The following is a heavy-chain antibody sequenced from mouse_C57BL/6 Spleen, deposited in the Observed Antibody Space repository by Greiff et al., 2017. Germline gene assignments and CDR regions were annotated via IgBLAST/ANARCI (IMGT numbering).Heavy chain of an antibody. J-gene: IGHJ2*01. CDR1: GYTFTSYW. CDR3: ARWSSSHFDY. V-gene: IGHV1-64*01. CDR2: IHPNSGST. D-gene: IGHD1-1*01. Sequence: QVQLKQPGAELVKPGASVKLSCKASGYTFTSYWMHWVKQRPGQGLEWIGMIHPNSGSTNYNEKFKSKATLTVDKSSSTAYMQLSSLTSEDSAVYYCARWSSSHFDYWGQGTTLTVSS.